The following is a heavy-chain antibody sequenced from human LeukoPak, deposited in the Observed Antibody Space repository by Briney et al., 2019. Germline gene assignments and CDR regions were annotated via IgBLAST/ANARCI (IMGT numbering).Heavy chain of an antibody. V-gene: IGHV3-23*01. CDR3: AKDGAKLGYCSSTSCSVPMDV. CDR1: GFTFSTYA. CDR2: ISGSGDST. D-gene: IGHD2-2*01. Sequence: GGSLRLSCAASGFTFSTYAMSWVRQAPGKGLEWVSGISGSGDSTYYADSVKGRFTISRDNSKNTLYLQMNSLRAEDTAVYYCAKDGAKLGYCSSTSCSVPMDVWGKGTTVTISS. J-gene: IGHJ6*03.